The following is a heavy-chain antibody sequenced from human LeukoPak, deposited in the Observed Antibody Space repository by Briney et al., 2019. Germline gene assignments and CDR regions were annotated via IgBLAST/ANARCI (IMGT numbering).Heavy chain of an antibody. CDR1: GGSISSYY. CDR2: IYTSGST. V-gene: IGHV4-4*07. CDR3: ARGIVVVPAALAWFDP. D-gene: IGHD2-2*01. Sequence: SETLSLTCTVSGGSISSYYWSWIRQPAREGLEWIGRIYTSGSTNYNPSLKSRVTMSVDTSKNQFSLKLSSVTAADTAVYYCARGIVVVPAALAWFDPWGQGTLVTVSS. J-gene: IGHJ5*02.